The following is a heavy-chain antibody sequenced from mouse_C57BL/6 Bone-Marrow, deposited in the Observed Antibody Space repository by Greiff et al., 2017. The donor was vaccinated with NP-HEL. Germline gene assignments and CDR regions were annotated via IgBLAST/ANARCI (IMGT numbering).Heavy chain of an antibody. V-gene: IGHV5-12*01. CDR3: ARPSRGSPGAY. J-gene: IGHJ3*01. CDR2: ISNGGGST. CDR1: GFTFSDYY. D-gene: IGHD1-1*01. Sequence: EVKLVESGGGLVQPGGSLKLSCAASGFTFSDYYMYWVRQTPEKRLEWVAYISNGGGSTYYPDTVKGRFTISRDNAKNTLYLQMSRLKSEDTAMYYCARPSRGSPGAYWGQGTLVTVSA.